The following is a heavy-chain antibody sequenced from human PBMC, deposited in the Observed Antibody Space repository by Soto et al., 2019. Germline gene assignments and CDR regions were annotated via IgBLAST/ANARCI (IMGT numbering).Heavy chain of an antibody. CDR1: GFTFSSYA. D-gene: IGHD5-12*01. CDR3: AREKRGYSGYDYSVDTAMVTYY. Sequence: QVQLVESGGGVVQPGRSLRLSCAASGFTFSSYAMHWVRQAPGKGLEWVAVISYDGSNKYYADSVKGRFTISRDNSKNTLYLQMNSLRAEDTAVYDCAREKRGYSGYDYSVDTAMVTYYWGQGTLVTVSS. V-gene: IGHV3-30-3*01. CDR2: ISYDGSNK. J-gene: IGHJ4*02.